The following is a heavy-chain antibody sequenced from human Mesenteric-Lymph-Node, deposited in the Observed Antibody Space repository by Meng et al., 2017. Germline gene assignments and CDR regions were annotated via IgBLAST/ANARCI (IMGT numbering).Heavy chain of an antibody. J-gene: IGHJ4*02. CDR1: GYSISSGYY. D-gene: IGHD3-16*02. CDR3: ARARTYDYVWGSYPYFDY. V-gene: IGHV4-38-2*01. CDR2: IYHSGST. Sequence: SETLSLTCAVSGYSISSGYYWGWIRQPPGKGLEWIGSIYHSGSTYYNPSLKSRVTLSVDTSKNQFSLKLSSVTAADTAVYYCARARTYDYVWGSYPYFDYWGQGTTVTVSS.